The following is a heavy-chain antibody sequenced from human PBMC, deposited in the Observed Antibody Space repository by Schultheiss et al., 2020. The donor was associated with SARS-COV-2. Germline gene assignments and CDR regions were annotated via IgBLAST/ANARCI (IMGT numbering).Heavy chain of an antibody. CDR1: GGSISSYY. V-gene: IGHV4-34*01. J-gene: IGHJ4*02. CDR3: ARGLTTVVTPFDY. CDR2: VNHSGDT. D-gene: IGHD4-23*01. Sequence: SETLSLTCSVSGGSISSYYWSWIRQPPGKGLEWIGEVNHSGDTNYNPSLKSRVTILVDTSTNQFSLMLSSVTTADTAVYYCARGLTTVVTPFDYWGQGTLVTVSS.